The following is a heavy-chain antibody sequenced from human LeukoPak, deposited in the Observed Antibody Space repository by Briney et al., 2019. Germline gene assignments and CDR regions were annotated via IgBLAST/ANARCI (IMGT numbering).Heavy chain of an antibody. CDR3: ARGRVRFGELIPPRHPHSAPTNDY. V-gene: IGHV1-8*01. Sequence: ASVKGSCKASGYTFTSYDINWVRQATGQGLEWMGLMNPNSGNTGYAQKFQGRVTMTRNTSISTAYMELSSLRSEDTAVYYCARGRVRFGELIPPRHPHSAPTNDYWGQGTLVTVSS. CDR1: GYTFTSYD. D-gene: IGHD3-10*01. J-gene: IGHJ4*02. CDR2: MNPNSGNT.